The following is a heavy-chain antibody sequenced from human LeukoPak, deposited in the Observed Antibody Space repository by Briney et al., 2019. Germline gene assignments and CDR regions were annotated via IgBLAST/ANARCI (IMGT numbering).Heavy chain of an antibody. D-gene: IGHD3-10*01. CDR1: GFTFSSYE. CDR2: ISSSGSTI. V-gene: IGHV3-48*03. J-gene: IGHJ5*02. Sequence: GGSLRLSCAASGFTFSSYEMNWVRQAPGKGLEWVSYISSSGSTIYYADSVKGRFTISRDNAKNSLYLQMNSLRAEDTAVYYCARDPGAGSYTGRTVNWANWFDPWGQGTLVTVSS. CDR3: ARDPGAGSYTGRTVNWANWFDP.